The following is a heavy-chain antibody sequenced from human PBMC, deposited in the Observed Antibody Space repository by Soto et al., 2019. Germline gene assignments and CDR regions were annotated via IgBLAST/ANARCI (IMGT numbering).Heavy chain of an antibody. D-gene: IGHD3-10*01. CDR1: GFTSSSYS. Sequence: GGSLRLSCAASGFTSSSYSMNWVRQAPGKGLEWVSYISSSSTIYYADSVKGRFTISRDNAKSSLYLQMNSLRAEDTAVYYCARGLWFGELGDAFDIWGQGTMVTVSS. CDR3: ARGLWFGELGDAFDI. J-gene: IGHJ3*02. V-gene: IGHV3-48*01. CDR2: ISSSSTI.